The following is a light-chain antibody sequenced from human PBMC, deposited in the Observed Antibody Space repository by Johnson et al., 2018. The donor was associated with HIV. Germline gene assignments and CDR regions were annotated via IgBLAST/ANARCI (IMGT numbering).Light chain of an antibody. CDR1: SCDIGNNY. Sequence: QSVLTQPPSVSAAPGQKVTISCSGSSCDIGNNYVSWYQQLPGTAPKLLICDNNKRPSGIPDRFSGSKSGTSATLGITGLQTGDEADYYCGTWDSSLSAYVFGTGTKVTVL. V-gene: IGLV1-51*01. CDR2: DNN. CDR3: GTWDSSLSAYV. J-gene: IGLJ1*01.